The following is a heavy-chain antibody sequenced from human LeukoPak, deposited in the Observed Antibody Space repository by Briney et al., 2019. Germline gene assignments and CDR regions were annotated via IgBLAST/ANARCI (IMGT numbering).Heavy chain of an antibody. CDR3: ATAAPFDDGSGYYNPDY. D-gene: IGHD3-22*01. J-gene: IGHJ4*02. V-gene: IGHV1-24*01. CDR2: FDPEYGET. CDR1: GYTLTELS. Sequence: ASVKVSCKVSGYTLTELSMHWVRQAPGKGLEWMGGFDPEYGETIYAQKFQGRVTMTEDTSTDTAYMELSSLRSEDTAVYYCATAAPFDDGSGYYNPDYXGQGXXVTVS.